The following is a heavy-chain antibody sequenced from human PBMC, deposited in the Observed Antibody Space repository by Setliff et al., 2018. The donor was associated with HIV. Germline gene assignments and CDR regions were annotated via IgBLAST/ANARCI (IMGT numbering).Heavy chain of an antibody. CDR2: IIPLFGTT. CDR1: GGTFNNYA. CDR3: ATVFYYNSESYSLDY. D-gene: IGHD3-10*01. J-gene: IGHJ4*02. Sequence: SVKVSCKASGGTFNNYAISWVRQAPGQGLEWVEGIIPLFGTTNYAQKFQGRVTITADESTNTAHMELNSLRSIDTAMYYCATVFYYNSESYSLDYWGQGMLVTVSS. V-gene: IGHV1-69*13.